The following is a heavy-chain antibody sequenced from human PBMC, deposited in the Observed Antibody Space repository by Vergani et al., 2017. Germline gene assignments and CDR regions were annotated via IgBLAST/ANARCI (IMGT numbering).Heavy chain of an antibody. CDR1: GGSFSGYD. Sequence: QVQLQQWGAGLLKPSETLSLTCAVYGGSFSGYDWSWIRQPPGKGLEWIGEINHSGSTNYNPSLKSRVTISVDTSKNQFSLKLSSVTAADTAVYYCARGAHYGGNSTPGYWGQGTLVTVSS. CDR3: ARGAHYGGNSTPGY. V-gene: IGHV4-34*01. CDR2: INHSGST. D-gene: IGHD4-23*01. J-gene: IGHJ4*02.